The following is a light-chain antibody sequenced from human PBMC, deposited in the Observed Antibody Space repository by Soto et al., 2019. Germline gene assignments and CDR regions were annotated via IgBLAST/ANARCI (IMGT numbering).Light chain of an antibody. J-gene: IGKJ2*01. CDR3: QQYDNLPYT. CDR1: QGIRNF. V-gene: IGKV1-33*01. CDR2: DAS. Sequence: DIQMTQSPSSLSASVGDRVTITCQASQGIRNFLNWYQQKPGKAPRLLIYDASKLDTGVPTRFSGSGSGAHFIFTINSLQPEDVATYYCQQYDNLPYTFGQGTKLEI.